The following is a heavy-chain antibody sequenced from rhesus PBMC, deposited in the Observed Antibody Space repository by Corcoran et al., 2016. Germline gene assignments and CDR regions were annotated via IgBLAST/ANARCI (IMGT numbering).Heavy chain of an antibody. CDR2: ISSGGST. CDR1: GFTFSSYA. V-gene: IGHV3-103*01. Sequence: EVQLVESGGGLAKPGGSLRLSCAASGFTFSSYAMHWVRQAPGKGLEWVSAISSGGSTYYADSLKGRFTLSGDHSKNTLSLQMNSLRGEDTAVYYCASPGYSGYSYLDYWGQGVLVTVSS. CDR3: ASPGYSGYSYLDY. J-gene: IGHJ4*01. D-gene: IGHD5-30*01.